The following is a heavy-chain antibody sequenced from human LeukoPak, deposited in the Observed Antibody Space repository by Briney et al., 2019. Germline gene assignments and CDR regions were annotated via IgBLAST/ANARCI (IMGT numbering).Heavy chain of an antibody. D-gene: IGHD3-3*01. CDR1: GFTFSNYA. CDR3: AKDHLGSWSGFYFGPFDY. Sequence: GGSLRLSCAASGFTFSNYAMSWVRQAPGKGLEWVSGISISGRNTYYADPVKGRFTISRDNSKNTLYLQMNTLRAEDTAVYYCAKDHLGSWSGFYFGPFDYWGQGTLVTVSS. V-gene: IGHV3-23*01. CDR2: ISISGRNT. J-gene: IGHJ4*02.